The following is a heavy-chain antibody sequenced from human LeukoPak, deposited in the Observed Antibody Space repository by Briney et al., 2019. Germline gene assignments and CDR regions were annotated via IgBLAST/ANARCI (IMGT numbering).Heavy chain of an antibody. V-gene: IGHV4-39*01. CDR3: ARAIAVADMDV. Sequence: PSETLSLTCTVSGGSISSSSYYWGWIRQPPGKGLEWIGSIYYSASTYYNPSLKSRVTISVDTSKNQFSLKLSSVTAADTAVYYCARAIAVADMDVWGKGTTVTVSS. D-gene: IGHD6-19*01. CDR1: GGSISSSSYY. CDR2: IYYSAST. J-gene: IGHJ6*03.